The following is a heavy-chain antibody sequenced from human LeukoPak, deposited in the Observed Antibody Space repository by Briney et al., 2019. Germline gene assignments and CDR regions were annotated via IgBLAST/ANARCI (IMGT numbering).Heavy chain of an antibody. D-gene: IGHD6-19*01. Sequence: SETLSLTCAVYGGSFSGYYWSWIRQPPGKGLEWIGEINHSGSTNYNPSLKSRVTISVDTSKNQFSLKLTSVTPADTAVYYCARVPVAAREYFDYWGQGTLVTVSS. J-gene: IGHJ4*02. V-gene: IGHV4-34*01. CDR1: GGSFSGYY. CDR2: INHSGST. CDR3: ARVPVAAREYFDY.